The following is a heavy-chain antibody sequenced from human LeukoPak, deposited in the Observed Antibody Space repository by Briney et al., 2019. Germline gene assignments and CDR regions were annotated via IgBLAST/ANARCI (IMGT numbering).Heavy chain of an antibody. Sequence: PGGSLRLSCAASGFTFSSYSMNWLRQAPGKGLEWVSYISSSSSTIYYADSVKGRFTISRDNAKNSLYLQMNSLRAEDTAVYYCARIGFYYGMDVWGQGTTVTVSS. D-gene: IGHD3-10*01. CDR3: ARIGFYYGMDV. V-gene: IGHV3-48*01. CDR2: ISSSSSTI. CDR1: GFTFSSYS. J-gene: IGHJ6*02.